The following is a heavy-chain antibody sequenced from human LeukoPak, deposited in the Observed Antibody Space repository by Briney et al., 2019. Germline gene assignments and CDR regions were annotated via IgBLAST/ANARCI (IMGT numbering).Heavy chain of an antibody. CDR3: TPVRFPFRFGELLGYNWFDP. D-gene: IGHD3-10*01. CDR2: IKSKTDGGTT. Sequence: GGSLRLSCAASGFTFSNARMSWVRQAPGKGLEWVGRIKSKTDGGTTDYAAPVKGRFTISRDDSKNTLYVQMNSLKTEDTAVYYCTPVRFPFRFGELLGYNWFDPWGQGTLVTVSS. J-gene: IGHJ5*02. CDR1: GFTFSNAR. V-gene: IGHV3-15*01.